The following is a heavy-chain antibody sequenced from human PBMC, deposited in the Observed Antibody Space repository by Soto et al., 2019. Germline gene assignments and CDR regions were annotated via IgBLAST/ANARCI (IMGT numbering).Heavy chain of an antibody. CDR2: INPDSGGT. V-gene: IGHV1-2*04. J-gene: IGHJ5*01. CDR1: GYTFTGYY. D-gene: IGHD3-16*02. CDR3: VRVETGLSTKRHWFDS. Sequence: QVQLVQSGAEVRKPGASVKVSCKTFGYTFTGYYIHWVRQSPGQGLEWMGWINPDSGGTNYPENFQGWVAMTRDTSTSSAYMDWSRLKSDDTAVYYCVRVETGLSTKRHWFDSWGQGTLVTVSS.